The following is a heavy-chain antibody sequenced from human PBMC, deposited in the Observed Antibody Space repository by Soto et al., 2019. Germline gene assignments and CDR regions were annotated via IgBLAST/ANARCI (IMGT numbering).Heavy chain of an antibody. CDR3: ARATAPYCSTTSCPLDY. D-gene: IGHD2-2*01. V-gene: IGHV3-30*03. Sequence: QVQLVESGGGVVQRGGSLRLSCVASGFTFSSYGIHWVRQAPGKGLQWVAVISFDGSNKRYADSVKGRFTISRDNSKGTLYMLMNSPRAEDRPVYYCARATAPYCSTTSCPLDYWGPGTLVTVS. CDR1: GFTFSSYG. CDR2: ISFDGSNK. J-gene: IGHJ4*01.